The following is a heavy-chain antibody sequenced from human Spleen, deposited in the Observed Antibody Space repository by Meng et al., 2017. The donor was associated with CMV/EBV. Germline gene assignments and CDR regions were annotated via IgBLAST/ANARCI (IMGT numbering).Heavy chain of an antibody. CDR2: INPSGGST. Sequence: ASVKVSCKASGYTFTSYYVHWVRQAPGQGLEWMGIINPSGGSTSYAQKFQGRVTMTRDTSTSTVYMELSSLRSEDTAVYYCHLGGSWGYSNYWGQGTLVTVSS. D-gene: IGHD5-18*01. J-gene: IGHJ4*02. V-gene: IGHV1-46*01. CDR3: HLGGSWGYSNY. CDR1: GYTFTSYY.